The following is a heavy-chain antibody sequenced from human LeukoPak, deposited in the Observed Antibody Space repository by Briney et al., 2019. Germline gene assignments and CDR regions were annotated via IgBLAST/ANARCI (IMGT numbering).Heavy chain of an antibody. CDR2: ISTSSSYI. J-gene: IGHJ4*02. Sequence: GGSLRLSCAASGFTFSSYSMNWVRQAPGKGLEWVSSISTSSSYIYHADSVKGRFTISRDNSKNTLYLQMNSLRAEDTAVYYCAKDPRREFDYWGQGTLVTVSS. V-gene: IGHV3-21*04. CDR1: GFTFSSYS. CDR3: AKDPRREFDY.